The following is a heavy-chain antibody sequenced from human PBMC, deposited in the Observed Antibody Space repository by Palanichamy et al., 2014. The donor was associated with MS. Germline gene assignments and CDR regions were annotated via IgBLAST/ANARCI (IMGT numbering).Heavy chain of an antibody. Sequence: EVQLLEVWGRAWYSLGGPVRLSCAASGFTFSSYAMSWVRQAPGKGLEWVSAISGSGGSTYYADSVKGRFTISRDNSKNTLYLQMNSLRAEDTAVYYCAKDGGRLGTMIVVVTFFDYWGQGTLVTVSS. V-gene: IGHV3-23*01. CDR3: AKDGGRLGTMIVVVTFFDY. J-gene: IGHJ4*02. CDR2: ISGSGGST. CDR1: GFTFSSYA. D-gene: IGHD3-22*01.